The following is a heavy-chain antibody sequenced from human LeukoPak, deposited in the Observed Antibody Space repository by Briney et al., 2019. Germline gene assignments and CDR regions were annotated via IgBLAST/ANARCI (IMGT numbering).Heavy chain of an antibody. D-gene: IGHD3-22*01. J-gene: IGHJ4*02. CDR3: ARVLGWIVVRWDFDY. CDR1: GYTFTSYD. CDR2: MNPNSGNT. V-gene: IGHV1-8*03. Sequence: ASVKVSCKASGYTFTSYDINWVRQATGQGLEWMGWMNPNSGNTGYAQKFQGRVTITRNTSTSTAYMGLSSLRSEDTAVYYCARVLGWIVVRWDFDYWGQGTLVTVSS.